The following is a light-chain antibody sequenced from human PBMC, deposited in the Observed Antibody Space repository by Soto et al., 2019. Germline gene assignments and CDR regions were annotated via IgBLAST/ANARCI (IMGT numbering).Light chain of an antibody. V-gene: IGLV1-40*01. CDR1: SSNIGAGYD. CDR2: GNS. CDR3: QYYDSSLSGVV. J-gene: IGLJ2*01. Sequence: QSVLTQPPSVSGAPGQRVTISCTGSSSNIGAGYDVHWYQQLPGTAPKLLVFGNSNRSSGVPDPFSGSKSGTSASLAITGLLAEDEAEYYCQYYDSSLSGVVFGGGTELTAL.